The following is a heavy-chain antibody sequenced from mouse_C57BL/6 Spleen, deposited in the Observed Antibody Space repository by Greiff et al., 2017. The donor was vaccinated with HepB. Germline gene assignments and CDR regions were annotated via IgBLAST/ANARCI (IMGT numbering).Heavy chain of an antibody. V-gene: IGHV5-4*03. J-gene: IGHJ2*01. CDR3: ARGYDDYFDY. Sequence: EVKLMESGGGLVKPGGSLKLSCAASGFTFSSYAMSWVRQTPEKRLEWVATISDGGSYTYYPDNVKGRFTISRDNAKNNLYLQMSHLKSEDTAMYYCARGYDDYFDYWGQGTTLTVSS. CDR1: GFTFSSYA. CDR2: ISDGGSYT. D-gene: IGHD2-3*01.